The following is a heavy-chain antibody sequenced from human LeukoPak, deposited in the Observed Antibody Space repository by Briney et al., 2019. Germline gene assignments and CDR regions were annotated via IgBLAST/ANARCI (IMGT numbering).Heavy chain of an antibody. V-gene: IGHV1-2*02. J-gene: IGHJ4*02. CDR2: INPNSGGT. CDR1: GYTFTGYY. Sequence: ASVKVSCKASGYTFTGYYMHWVRQASGQGLEWMGWINPNSGGTNYAQKFQGRVTMTRDTSISTAYMELSRLRSDDTAVYYCARAGQLVRYFDYWGQGTLVTVSS. CDR3: ARAGQLVRYFDY. D-gene: IGHD6-13*01.